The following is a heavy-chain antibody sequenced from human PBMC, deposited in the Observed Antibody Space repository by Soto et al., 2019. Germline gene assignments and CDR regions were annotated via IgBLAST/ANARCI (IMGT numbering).Heavy chain of an antibody. J-gene: IGHJ6*02. D-gene: IGHD1-1*01. V-gene: IGHV3-23*01. Sequence: PGGSLRLFCAASGFSFSTFGMSWVRQAPGKGLEWVSTISGSGDNTYYADSVKGRSTISRDNSKNTLYLQMGSLRAADTAMYYCARTPYNWNGVGDLYYVMDVWGQGTTVTVSS. CDR2: ISGSGDNT. CDR3: ARTPYNWNGVGDLYYVMDV. CDR1: GFSFSTFG.